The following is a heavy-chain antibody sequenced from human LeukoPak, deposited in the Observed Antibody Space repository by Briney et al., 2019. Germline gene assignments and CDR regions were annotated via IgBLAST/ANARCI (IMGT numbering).Heavy chain of an antibody. Sequence: GSSVKVSCKASGYTFTSYDINWVRQATGQGLEWMGWMNPNSGGTNYAQKFQGRVTMTRDTSISTAYMELSRLRSDDTAVYYCARVEHSGGWTYAFDIWGQGTMVTVSS. D-gene: IGHD6-19*01. J-gene: IGHJ3*02. V-gene: IGHV1-2*02. CDR2: MNPNSGGT. CDR1: GYTFTSYD. CDR3: ARVEHSGGWTYAFDI.